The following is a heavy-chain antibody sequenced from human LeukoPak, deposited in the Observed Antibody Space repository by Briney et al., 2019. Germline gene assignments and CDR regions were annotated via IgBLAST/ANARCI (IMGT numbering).Heavy chain of an antibody. J-gene: IGHJ6*02. Sequence: SETLSLTCTVSGASISGSNYYWSWIRQPPGKGLEWIGYIYHSGYTYYNPSLNSRLAISVDTSKNQFSLKLTSVTVAATAVYYCARLTQGWVCSSTGCSSDVWGQGTTATVSS. CDR3: ARLTQGWVCSSTGCSSDV. CDR1: GASISGSNYY. CDR2: IYHSGYT. D-gene: IGHD2-2*01. V-gene: IGHV4-30-4*01.